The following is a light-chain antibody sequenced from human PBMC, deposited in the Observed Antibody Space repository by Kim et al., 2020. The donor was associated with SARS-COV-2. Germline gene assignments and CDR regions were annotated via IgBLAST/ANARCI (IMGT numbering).Light chain of an antibody. CDR3: QQYESSPCT. V-gene: IGKV3-20*01. CDR1: QSVSSNY. J-gene: IGKJ3*01. CDR2: SAS. Sequence: EIVLTQSPGTLSLSPGERATLSCRASQSVSSNYFVWYQQKPGQAPRLLIHSASSRPSGIPDRFSGSGSGTDFTLIINRLEPEDFAVYYCQQYESSPCTFGPGTKVEIK.